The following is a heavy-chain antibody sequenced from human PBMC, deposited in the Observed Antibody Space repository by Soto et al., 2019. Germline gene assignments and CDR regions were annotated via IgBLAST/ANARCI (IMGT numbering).Heavy chain of an antibody. CDR3: ARGVVATIGGYYYYGMDV. D-gene: IGHD5-12*01. CDR2: IIPIFGTA. V-gene: IGHV1-69*12. J-gene: IGHJ6*02. Sequence: QVQLVQSGAEVKKPGSSVKVSCKASGGTFSSYAISWVRQAPGQGLEWMGGIIPIFGTANYAQKFQGRVTITADESTSKAYMELSSLRSDDTAVYYCARGVVATIGGYYYYGMDVWGQGTTVTVSS. CDR1: GGTFSSYA.